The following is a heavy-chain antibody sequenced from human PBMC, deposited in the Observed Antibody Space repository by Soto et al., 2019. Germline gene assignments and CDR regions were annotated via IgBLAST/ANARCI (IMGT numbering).Heavy chain of an antibody. CDR1: GYTLTELS. CDR3: ATLPANYYDSSGYY. V-gene: IGHV1-24*01. CDR2: FDPEDGET. D-gene: IGHD3-22*01. J-gene: IGHJ4*02. Sequence: GASVKVSCKVSGYTLTELSMHWVRQAPGKGLEWMGGFDPEDGETIYAQKFQGRVTMTEDTSTDTAYMELSSLRSEDTAVYYCATLPANYYDSSGYYWGQGTLVTVSS.